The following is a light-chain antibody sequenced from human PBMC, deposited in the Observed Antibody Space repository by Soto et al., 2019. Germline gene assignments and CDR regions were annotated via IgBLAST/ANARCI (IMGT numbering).Light chain of an antibody. CDR3: QQRSNWLWT. CDR1: QSVSSY. J-gene: IGKJ5*01. V-gene: IGKV3-11*01. CDR2: DAS. Sequence: EIGLAQSPATLSLSPGERATLCFRASQSVSSYLAWYQQKPGQAPRLLIYDASNRATGIPARFSGSGSGTDFTLTISSLEPEDFAVYYCQQRSNWLWTFGQGTRLEIK.